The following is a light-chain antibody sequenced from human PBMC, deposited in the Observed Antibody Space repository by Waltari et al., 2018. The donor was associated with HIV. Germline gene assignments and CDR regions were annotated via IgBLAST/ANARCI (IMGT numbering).Light chain of an antibody. V-gene: IGKV2-28*01. CDR3: MQTLETPRT. J-gene: IGKJ4*01. Sequence: DIVMIQSPLSPPVTLGEPASISFRSRQSLLKSNGYIHLDWYLQRPGQSPQLLSYLGSNRASGVPERFSASASATDFTLQISRVEAEDVGVYYCMQTLETPRTFGGGTKVEL. CDR1: QSLLKSNGYIH. CDR2: LGS.